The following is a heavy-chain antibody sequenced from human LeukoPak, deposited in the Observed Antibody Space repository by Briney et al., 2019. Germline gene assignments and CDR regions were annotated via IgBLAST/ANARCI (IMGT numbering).Heavy chain of an antibody. CDR3: AKDMWRFGELDYDY. D-gene: IGHD3-10*01. CDR1: GFTFDDYA. Sequence: GGSLRLSCAASGFTFDDYAMHWVRQAPGKGLEWVSLISGDGGSTYYADSVKGRFTIPRDNSKNSLYLQMNSLRTEDTALYYCAKDMWRFGELDYDYWGQGTLVTVSS. J-gene: IGHJ4*02. V-gene: IGHV3-43*02. CDR2: ISGDGGST.